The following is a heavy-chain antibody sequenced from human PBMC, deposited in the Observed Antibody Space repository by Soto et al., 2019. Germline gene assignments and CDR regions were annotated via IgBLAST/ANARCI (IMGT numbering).Heavy chain of an antibody. Sequence: SGTLSLTCTVCGGSMSSYYLSWIRQPPGKGLEWIGYIYYSGSTNYNPSLKSRVTISVDTSKNQFSLKLSSVTAADTAVYYCVSLAKYESSEIWAHSGQDTLVIVSS. J-gene: IGHJ1*01. CDR2: IYYSGST. D-gene: IGHD2-2*01. CDR3: VSLAKYESSEIWAH. CDR1: GGSMSSYY. V-gene: IGHV4-59*08.